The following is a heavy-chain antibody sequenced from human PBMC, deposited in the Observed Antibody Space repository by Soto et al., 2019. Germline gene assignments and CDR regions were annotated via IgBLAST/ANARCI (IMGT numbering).Heavy chain of an antibody. V-gene: IGHV1-69*13. CDR3: AREGGRKQQLALS. D-gene: IGHD6-13*01. J-gene: IGHJ5*02. CDR2: IIPIFGTA. CDR1: GGTFSSYA. Sequence: SVKVSCKASGGTFSSYATSWVRQAPGQGLEWMGGIIPIFGTANYAQKFQGRVTITADESTSTAYMELSSLRSEDTAVYYCAREGGRKQQLALSWGQGTLVTVSS.